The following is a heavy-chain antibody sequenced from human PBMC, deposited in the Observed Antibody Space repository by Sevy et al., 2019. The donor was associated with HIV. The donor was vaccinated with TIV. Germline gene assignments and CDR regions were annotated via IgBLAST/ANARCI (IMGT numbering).Heavy chain of an antibody. CDR3: AKDPHDYSPNVFDP. D-gene: IGHD4-4*01. J-gene: IGHJ5*02. Sequence: GGSLRLSCAASGFTFRSYGMHWVRQAPGKGLEWVALISDDGSNKHYADSVKGRFTISRDNSKNTLYLQMNSLRTEDTAVYHCAKDPHDYSPNVFDPWGQGTLVTVSS. CDR2: ISDDGSNK. V-gene: IGHV3-30*18. CDR1: GFTFRSYG.